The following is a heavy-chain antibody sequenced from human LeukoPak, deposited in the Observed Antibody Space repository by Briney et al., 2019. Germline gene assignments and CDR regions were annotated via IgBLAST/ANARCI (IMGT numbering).Heavy chain of an antibody. D-gene: IGHD1-14*01. CDR2: TSYDGSNN. CDR1: GFTFSTYD. Sequence: PGGSLRLSCAASGFTFSTYDMHWVRQAPDKGLEWVAVTSYDGSNNYYAESVKGRFTISRDNSKSTLYLQMSSLRAEDTALYYCAKKKTTGYYSYYAMDVWGQGTTDTVSS. J-gene: IGHJ6*02. V-gene: IGHV3-30*18. CDR3: AKKKTTGYYSYYAMDV.